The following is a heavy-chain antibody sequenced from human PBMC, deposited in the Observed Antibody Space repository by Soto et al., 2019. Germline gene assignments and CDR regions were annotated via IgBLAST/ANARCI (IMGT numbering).Heavy chain of an antibody. J-gene: IGHJ6*02. Sequence: GESLKISCKGSGYTFTSYWIAWVRQMPGKGLEWMGRIDPSDSYTNYSPSFQGHVTISADKSISTAYLQWSSLKASDTAMYYCARLGSDSYYYYGMDVWGQGTTVTVSS. CDR2: IDPSDSYT. CDR1: GYTFTSYW. D-gene: IGHD2-21*02. CDR3: ARLGSDSYYYYGMDV. V-gene: IGHV5-10-1*01.